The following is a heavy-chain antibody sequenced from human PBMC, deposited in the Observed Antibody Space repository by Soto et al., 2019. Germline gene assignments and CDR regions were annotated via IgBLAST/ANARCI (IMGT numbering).Heavy chain of an antibody. V-gene: IGHV4-59*01. J-gene: IGHJ6*02. D-gene: IGHD6-6*01. Sequence: SETLSLTCTVSGGSISSYYWSWIRQPPGKXLEWIGYIYYSGSTNYNPSLKSRVTISVDTSKNQFSLKLSSVTAADTAVYYCARDRSIAARFHYYYGMDVWGQGTTVTVCS. CDR3: ARDRSIAARFHYYYGMDV. CDR2: IYYSGST. CDR1: GGSISSYY.